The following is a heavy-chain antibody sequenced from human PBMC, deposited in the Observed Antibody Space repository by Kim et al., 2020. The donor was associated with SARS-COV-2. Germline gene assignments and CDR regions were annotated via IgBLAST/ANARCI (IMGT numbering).Heavy chain of an antibody. Sequence: GGSLRLSCAASGFTFSSYAMHWVRQAPGKGLEWVAVISYDGSNKYYADSVKGRFTISRDNSKNTLYLQMNSLRAEDTAVYYCARDNEEWPSYLTMIGRVYNWFDPWGQGTLVTVSS. V-gene: IGHV3-30-3*01. CDR3: ARDNEEWPSYLTMIGRVYNWFDP. J-gene: IGHJ5*02. CDR2: ISYDGSNK. D-gene: IGHD3-22*01. CDR1: GFTFSSYA.